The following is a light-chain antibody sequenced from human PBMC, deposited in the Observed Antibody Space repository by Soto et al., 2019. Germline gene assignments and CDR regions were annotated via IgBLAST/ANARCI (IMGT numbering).Light chain of an antibody. CDR3: QQYGRSST. J-gene: IGKJ1*01. CDR2: AAS. Sequence: EVVMTQSPATLSVSPGERATLSCRAGQNIHTNLAWYQQKPGQAPRLLFYAASSRAAGIPDRFSGGGSGTDFSLTISRLEPEDSAVYWCQQYGRSSTFGQGTKVDI. CDR1: QNIHTN. V-gene: IGKV3-20*01.